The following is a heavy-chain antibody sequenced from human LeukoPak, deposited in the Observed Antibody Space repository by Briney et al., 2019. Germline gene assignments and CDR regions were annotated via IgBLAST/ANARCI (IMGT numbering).Heavy chain of an antibody. Sequence: PSETLSLTCAVYGGSFSGYYWSWIRQPPGKGLEWIGEINHSGSTNYNPSLKSRVTISVDTSKNQFSLNLSSVTAADTAVYYCARGGRSQKIGYIVVVPAAPDAFDIWGQGTMVTVSS. CDR1: GGSFSGYY. J-gene: IGHJ3*02. CDR3: ARGGRSQKIGYIVVVPAAPDAFDI. CDR2: INHSGST. V-gene: IGHV4-34*01. D-gene: IGHD2-2*01.